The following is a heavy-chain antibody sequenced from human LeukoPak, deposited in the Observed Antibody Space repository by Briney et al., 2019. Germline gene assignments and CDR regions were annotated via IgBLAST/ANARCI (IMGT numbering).Heavy chain of an antibody. V-gene: IGHV3-53*01. J-gene: IGHJ4*02. D-gene: IGHD3-10*01. Sequence: PGGSLRLSCAASGFTVSSNYMSWVRQAPGKGLEWVSVIYSGGSTYYADSVKGRFTISRDNAKNSLFLQMNSLRVEDTAVYYCAKLAKYFYGSETYFFFEHWGQGTPVTASS. CDR3: AKLAKYFYGSETYFFFEH. CDR2: IYSGGST. CDR1: GFTVSSNY.